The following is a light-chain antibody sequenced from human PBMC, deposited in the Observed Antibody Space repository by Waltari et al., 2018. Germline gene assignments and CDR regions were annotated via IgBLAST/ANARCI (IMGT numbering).Light chain of an antibody. CDR1: KSISNY. V-gene: IGKV1-39*01. CDR2: AAS. J-gene: IGKJ5*01. CDR3: QQSYSTPQIT. Sequence: DIQMTQSPYSLSASVGDRVTIHFRASKSISNYLNWYQQKPRKAPKLLIYAASSLQIGVPSRFIGSGSGTDFTLTISSLQPEDFATYYCQQSYSTPQITFGQGTRLEIK.